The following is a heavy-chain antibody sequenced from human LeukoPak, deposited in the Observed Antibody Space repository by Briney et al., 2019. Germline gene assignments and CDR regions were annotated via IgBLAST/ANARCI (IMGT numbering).Heavy chain of an antibody. Sequence: GGSLRLSCAASGFIFPNAFMNWVRQAPGKGLEWVSYISSSGSTIYYADSVKGRFTISRDNAKNSLYLQMNSLRAEDTAVYYCARGMRNWGTPQDDYWGQGTLVTVSS. CDR3: ARGMRNWGTPQDDY. V-gene: IGHV3-48*04. J-gene: IGHJ4*02. D-gene: IGHD7-27*01. CDR2: ISSSGSTI. CDR1: GFIFPNAF.